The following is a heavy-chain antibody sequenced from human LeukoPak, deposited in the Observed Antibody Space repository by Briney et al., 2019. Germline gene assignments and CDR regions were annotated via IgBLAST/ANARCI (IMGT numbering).Heavy chain of an antibody. Sequence: GGSLRLSCAASGFTFSSYAMTWVRQAPGGGLEWVSSISAGGSTTYYTVSVQGRFTLSRDNSKNTLYLQMSTLRAEDTAVYYCAKKQPGNYPIDYWGQGTLVTVSS. V-gene: IGHV3-23*01. D-gene: IGHD1-7*01. CDR1: GFTFSSYA. J-gene: IGHJ4*02. CDR2: ISAGGSTT. CDR3: AKKQPGNYPIDY.